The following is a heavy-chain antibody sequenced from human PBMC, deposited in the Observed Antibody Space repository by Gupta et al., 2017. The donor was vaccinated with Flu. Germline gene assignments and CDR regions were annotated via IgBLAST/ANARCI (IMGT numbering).Heavy chain of an antibody. CDR2: LTWNGGDL. Sequence: DYAMHWVRQRPGKGLEWVSGLTWNGGDLGYAHFGRGRFTISRDNANNSLYLQMNNLRPEDTALYYCVKDKDTFNDLFYFDYWGQGSAVTVSS. CDR1: DYA. CDR3: VKDKDTFNDLFYFDY. D-gene: IGHD3-16*01. V-gene: IGHV3-9*01. J-gene: IGHJ4*02.